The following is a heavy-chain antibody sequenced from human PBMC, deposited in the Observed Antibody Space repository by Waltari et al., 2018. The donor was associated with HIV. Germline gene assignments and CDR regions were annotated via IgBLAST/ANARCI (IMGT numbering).Heavy chain of an antibody. J-gene: IGHJ4*02. Sequence: QLQLQESGPGLVKPSETLSLTCTVSGGSISSRRYYWGWIRQPPGKGLEWIGSVYYSGGTYYNPSLWSRVTISIDTSKNHFSLRLSSVTAADTAVYFCVRDNTSGYLFDYWGQGTLVTVSS. V-gene: IGHV4-39*02. D-gene: IGHD3-22*01. CDR3: VRDNTSGYLFDY. CDR1: GGSISSRRYY. CDR2: VYYSGGT.